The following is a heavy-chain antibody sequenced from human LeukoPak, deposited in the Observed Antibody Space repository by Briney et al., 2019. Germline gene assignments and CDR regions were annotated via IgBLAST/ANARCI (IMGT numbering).Heavy chain of an antibody. Sequence: PGGSLRLSCAASGFTVSSNYMSWVRQAPGKGLEGVSVIYSGGSTYYAHSVQGRFTISRDNSKNTLYLQMNSLRAEDTAVYYCARGRGNGDYDYDAFDTWGQGTMVTVSS. V-gene: IGHV3-66*02. CDR3: ARGRGNGDYDYDAFDT. CDR2: IYSGGST. J-gene: IGHJ3*02. D-gene: IGHD4-17*01. CDR1: GFTVSSNY.